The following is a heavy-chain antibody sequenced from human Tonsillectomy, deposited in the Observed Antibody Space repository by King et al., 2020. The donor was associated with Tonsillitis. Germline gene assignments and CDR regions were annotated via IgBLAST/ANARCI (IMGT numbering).Heavy chain of an antibody. CDR3: ARGRGDYGGKLDAFDI. D-gene: IGHD4-23*01. CDR1: GYTFTSYD. J-gene: IGHJ3*02. CDR2: MNPNSGNT. Sequence: QLVQSGAEVKKPGASVKVSCKASGYTFTSYDINWVRQATGQGLEWMGWMNPNSGNTGYAQKFQGRVTMTRNTSISTAYMELSSLRSEDTAVYYCARGRGDYGGKLDAFDIWGQGTMVTVSS. V-gene: IGHV1-8*01.